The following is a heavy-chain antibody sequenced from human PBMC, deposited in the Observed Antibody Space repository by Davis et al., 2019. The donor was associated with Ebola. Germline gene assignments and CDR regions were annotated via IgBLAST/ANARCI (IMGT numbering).Heavy chain of an antibody. D-gene: IGHD6-13*01. J-gene: IGHJ4*02. V-gene: IGHV3-33*01. CDR3: ARGGGSQYSSSWTDY. Sequence: SLKLSCAASGFTFSSYGMHWVRQAPGKGLEWVAVIWYDGSNKYYADSVKGRFTISRDNSKNTLYLQMNSLRAEDTAVYYCARGGGSQYSSSWTDYWGQGTLVTVSS. CDR1: GFTFSSYG. CDR2: IWYDGSNK.